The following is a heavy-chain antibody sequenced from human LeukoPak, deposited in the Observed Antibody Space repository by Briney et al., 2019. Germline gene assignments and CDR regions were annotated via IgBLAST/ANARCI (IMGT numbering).Heavy chain of an antibody. Sequence: GGSLRLSCAASGFTFTSYSMSWVRQAPGKGLEWVSGTSDRGDYTYYADSVKGRFTISRDNSKNTLYLQMNSLRAEDTAVYYCAREDRSGSYDYWGQGTLVTVSS. D-gene: IGHD1-26*01. CDR2: TSDRGDYT. CDR1: GFTFTSYS. J-gene: IGHJ4*02. V-gene: IGHV3-23*01. CDR3: AREDRSGSYDY.